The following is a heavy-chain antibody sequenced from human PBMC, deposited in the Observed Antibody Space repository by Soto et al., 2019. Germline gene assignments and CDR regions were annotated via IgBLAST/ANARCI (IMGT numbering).Heavy chain of an antibody. CDR3: ARLLRGASGAVYYYYGMDV. Sequence: PRGSLKISCKGSGYSFTSYWIGWVRQMPGKGLEWMGIIYPGDSDTRYSPSFQGQVTISADKSISTAYLQWSSLKASDTAMYYCARLLRGASGAVYYYYGMDVWGQGTTVNVSS. V-gene: IGHV5-51*01. J-gene: IGHJ6*02. CDR2: IYPGDSDT. D-gene: IGHD7-27*01. CDR1: GYSFTSYW.